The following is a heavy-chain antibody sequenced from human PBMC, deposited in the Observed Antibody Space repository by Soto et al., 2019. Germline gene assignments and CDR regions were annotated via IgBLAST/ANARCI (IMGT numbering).Heavy chain of an antibody. CDR1: GGSISSGGYY. J-gene: IGHJ4*02. D-gene: IGHD3-22*01. CDR2: IYYSGST. V-gene: IGHV4-31*03. CDR3: AREKYYYDSSGYSLFDY. Sequence: SETLSLTCTVSGGSISSGGYYWSWIRQHPGKGLEWIGYIYYSGSTYYNPSLKSRVTISVDTSKNQFSLKLSSVTAADTAVYYCAREKYYYDSSGYSLFDYWRQGTLVTVSS.